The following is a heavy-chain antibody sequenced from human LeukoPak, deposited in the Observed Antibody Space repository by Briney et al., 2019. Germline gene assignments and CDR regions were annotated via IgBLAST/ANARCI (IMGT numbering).Heavy chain of an antibody. Sequence: SETLSLTCTVSGGSISNYYWSWIRQPPGKGLEWIGYISYSGSTNYNPSLKSRVTISVDTSKNQFSLKLSSVTAADTAVYYCARGLGGYDLGYFDLWGRGTLVTVSS. J-gene: IGHJ2*01. D-gene: IGHD5-12*01. CDR3: ARGLGGYDLGYFDL. V-gene: IGHV4-59*01. CDR1: GGSISNYY. CDR2: ISYSGST.